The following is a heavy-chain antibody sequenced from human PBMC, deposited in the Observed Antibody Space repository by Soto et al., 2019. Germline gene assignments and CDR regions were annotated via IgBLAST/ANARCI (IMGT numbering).Heavy chain of an antibody. CDR2: INPRGGST. D-gene: IGHD1-26*01. CDR1: GYTFTSYY. V-gene: IGHV1-46*01. Sequence: QVQLVQSGAEVKKPGASVNVSCKASGYTFTSYYMHWVRQAPGQGLEWMGIINPRGGSTTYAQKFQGRVTVTKDTSTSTVYMELSNLGSDDTALYYCARVALSGGGWLDPWGQGTLVTVSS. CDR3: ARVALSGGGWLDP. J-gene: IGHJ5*02.